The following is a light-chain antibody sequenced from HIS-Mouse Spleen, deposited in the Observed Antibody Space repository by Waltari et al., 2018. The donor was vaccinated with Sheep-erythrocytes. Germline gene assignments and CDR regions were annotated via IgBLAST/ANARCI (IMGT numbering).Light chain of an antibody. J-gene: IGKJ4*01. CDR1: QSVLYSSNNKNY. CDR3: QQYYSTPLT. V-gene: IGKV4-1*01. Sequence: DIVMTQSPDSLAVSLGERATINCKSSQSVLYSSNNKNYLAWYQQKPRQTPQLLIYWASTRESGVPDLFSGSGSETDFTLTISSLQAEDVACYYCQQYYSTPLTFGGGTKVEIK. CDR2: WAS.